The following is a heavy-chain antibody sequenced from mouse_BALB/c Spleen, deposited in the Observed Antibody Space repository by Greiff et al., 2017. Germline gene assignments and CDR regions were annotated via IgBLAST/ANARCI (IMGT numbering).Heavy chain of an antibody. CDR2: IWAGGST. J-gene: IGHJ4*01. CDR3: ARDQGNGNYLYYYAMDY. Sequence: VKLQQSGPGLVAPSQSLSITCTVSGFSLTSYGVHWVRQPPGKGLEWLGVIWAGGSTNYNSALMSRLSISKDNSKSQVFLKMNSLQTDDTAMYYCARDQGNGNYLYYYAMDYWGQGTSVTVSS. V-gene: IGHV2-9*02. D-gene: IGHD2-1*01. CDR1: GFSLTSYG.